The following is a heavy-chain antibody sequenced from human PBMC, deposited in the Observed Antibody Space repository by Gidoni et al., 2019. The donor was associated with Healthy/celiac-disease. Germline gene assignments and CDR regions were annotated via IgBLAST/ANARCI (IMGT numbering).Heavy chain of an antibody. D-gene: IGHD3-10*01. J-gene: IGHJ4*02. CDR2: IIPSLGIA. CDR3: ARERITMVRGNFDY. V-gene: IGHV1-69*08. CDR1: GGPFSSYT. Sequence: QVQLVQSGAEVTTPGSSVQVSCKASGGPFSSYTISWVRQAPGQGLEWMGRIIPSLGIANYAQKFQGRVTITADKSTSTAYMELSSLRSEDTAVYYCARERITMVRGNFDYWGQGTLVTVSS.